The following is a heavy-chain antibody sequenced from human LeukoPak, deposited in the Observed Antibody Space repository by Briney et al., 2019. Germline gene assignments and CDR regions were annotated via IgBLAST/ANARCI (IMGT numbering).Heavy chain of an antibody. Sequence: PGGSLRLSCAASGFTFSSYAMHWVRQAPGKGLEWVAVISYDGSNKYYADSVKGRFTISRDNSKNTLYLQMNSLRAEDTAVYYCARDKGFYGDYAPTDAFDIWGQGTMVTVSS. CDR3: ARDKGFYGDYAPTDAFDI. J-gene: IGHJ3*02. CDR2: ISYDGSNK. V-gene: IGHV3-30-3*01. CDR1: GFTFSSYA. D-gene: IGHD4-17*01.